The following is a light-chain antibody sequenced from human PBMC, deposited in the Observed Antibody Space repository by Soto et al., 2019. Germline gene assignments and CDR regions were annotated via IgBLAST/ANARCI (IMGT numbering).Light chain of an antibody. CDR1: QSGTNNY. J-gene: IGKJ1*01. Sequence: EIVLTQSPGTLSLSPGERATLSCRASQSGTNNYLAWYQQRPGQAPRLLIYGASSRATGIPDRFSGSGSGTDFTLSISRLEPEDFAVYYCQQYCSSPRTFGKGTKVEI. CDR2: GAS. CDR3: QQYCSSPRT. V-gene: IGKV3-20*01.